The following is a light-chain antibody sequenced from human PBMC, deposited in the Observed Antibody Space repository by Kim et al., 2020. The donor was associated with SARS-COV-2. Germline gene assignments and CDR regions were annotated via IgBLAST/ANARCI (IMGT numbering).Light chain of an antibody. J-gene: IGLJ1*01. CDR3: QSYDSSLSAYV. CDR1: SSNIGAGYD. Sequence: QSVLTQPPSVSWAPGQRVTISCTGSSSNIGAGYDVHWYQHLPRTAPKLLIYGDNNRPSGVPDRFSGSKSGTSASLAITGLQAEDEADYYCQSYDSSLSAYVFGTGTKVTVL. CDR2: GDN. V-gene: IGLV1-40*01.